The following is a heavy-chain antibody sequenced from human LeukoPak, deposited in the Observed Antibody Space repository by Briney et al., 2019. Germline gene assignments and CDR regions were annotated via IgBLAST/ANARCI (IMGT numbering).Heavy chain of an antibody. CDR1: GFTFSSYA. V-gene: IGHV3-30-3*01. Sequence: GGSLRLSCAASGFTFSSYAMHWVRQAPGKGLEWVAVISYDGSNKYYADSVKGRFTISRDNSKNTLYLQMNSLRAEDTAVYYCVRDRPYYYGSGSQNPFDYWGQGTLVTVSS. D-gene: IGHD3-10*01. J-gene: IGHJ4*02. CDR3: VRDRPYYYGSGSQNPFDY. CDR2: ISYDGSNK.